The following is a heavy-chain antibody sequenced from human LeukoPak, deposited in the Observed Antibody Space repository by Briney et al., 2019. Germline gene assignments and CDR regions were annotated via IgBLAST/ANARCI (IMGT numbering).Heavy chain of an antibody. CDR3: ARDYFGSGFFDY. CDR1: GVSISNYY. CDR2: TYYSGST. Sequence: SETLSLTCTVSGVSISNYYWSWIRQPPGKGLEWIGYTYYSGSTNYNPSLQSRATISVDPSKSQFSLRLSSVTAADTAVYYCARDYFGSGFFDYWGQGILVTVSS. J-gene: IGHJ4*02. V-gene: IGHV4-59*01. D-gene: IGHD3-10*01.